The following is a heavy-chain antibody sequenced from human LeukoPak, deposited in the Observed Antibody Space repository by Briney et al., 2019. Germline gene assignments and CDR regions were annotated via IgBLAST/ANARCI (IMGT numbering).Heavy chain of an antibody. CDR2: IYSSGII. J-gene: IGHJ4*02. D-gene: IGHD3-10*01. Sequence: PSETLSLTCTVSGXSISSSSDYWGWIRQPPGKGRDWIGSIYSSGIIYYNPSLKSRVTISVHPSKNQFSLILSSVPASDTAVYYCARRGGSGRSFDYWGQGILVAVSS. CDR3: ARRGGSGRSFDY. CDR1: GXSISSSSDY. V-gene: IGHV4-39*01.